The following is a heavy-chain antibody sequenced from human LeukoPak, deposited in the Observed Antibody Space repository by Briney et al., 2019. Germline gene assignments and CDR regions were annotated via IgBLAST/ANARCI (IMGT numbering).Heavy chain of an antibody. J-gene: IGHJ3*02. CDR2: INPNNGGT. CDR3: AASSGSGAFDI. Sequence: ASVKVSCKASGYTFTGYHMHWVRQAPGQGLEWMGWINPNNGGTNYAQKFQGRVTMTRDTSISTAYMELSRPRSDDTAVYYCAASSGSGAFDIWGQGTMVTVSS. CDR1: GYTFTGYH. D-gene: IGHD6-19*01. V-gene: IGHV1-2*02.